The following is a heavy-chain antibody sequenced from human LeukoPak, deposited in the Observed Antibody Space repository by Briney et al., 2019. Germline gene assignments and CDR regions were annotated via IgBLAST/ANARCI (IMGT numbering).Heavy chain of an antibody. CDR1: GDSVSRSDSY. D-gene: IGHD2-21*01. CDR3: ARHDAVVVISDY. Sequence: NPSETLSLTCSVSGDSVSRSDSYWDWIRQPPGKGLEWIGTIYYSGRTYYSPSLKSRVTMSVDPSNNQFSLNLRSVTAADTAVYYCARHDAVVVISDYWGQGTLVTVSS. V-gene: IGHV4-39*01. CDR2: IYYSGRT. J-gene: IGHJ4*02.